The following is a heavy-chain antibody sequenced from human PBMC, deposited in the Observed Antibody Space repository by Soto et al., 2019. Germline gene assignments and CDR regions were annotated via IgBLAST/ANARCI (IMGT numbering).Heavy chain of an antibody. CDR2: IYSGGST. J-gene: IGHJ5*02. V-gene: IGHV3-53*01. Sequence: GGSLRLSCAASGVTVSSNYMSWVRQAPGKGLEWVSDIYSGGSTYYADSVKGRFTISRDNSKNTLYLQMNSLRAEDTAVYYCARAQSYSHYGFDPWGQGTLVTVSS. D-gene: IGHD4-4*01. CDR1: GVTVSSNY. CDR3: ARAQSYSHYGFDP.